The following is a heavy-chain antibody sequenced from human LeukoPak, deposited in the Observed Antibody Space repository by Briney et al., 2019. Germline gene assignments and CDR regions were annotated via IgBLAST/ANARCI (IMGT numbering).Heavy chain of an antibody. CDR1: GYTFTSYA. CDR2: INAGNGNT. J-gene: IGHJ5*02. CDR3: ARDPLSCCGGSCYPSLRWFDP. Sequence: ASVKVSCKASGYTFTSYAMHWVRQAPGQRLEWMGWINAGNGNTKYSQKFQGRVTITRDTSASTAYMELSSLRSEDTAVYYCARDPLSCCGGSCYPSLRWFDPWGQGTLVTVSS. V-gene: IGHV1-3*01. D-gene: IGHD2-15*01.